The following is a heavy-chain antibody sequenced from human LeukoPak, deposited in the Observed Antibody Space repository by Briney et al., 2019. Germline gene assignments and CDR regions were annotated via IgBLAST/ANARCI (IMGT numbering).Heavy chain of an antibody. V-gene: IGHV3-23*01. CDR1: GFTFSSFE. CDR2: ISGSGSST. D-gene: IGHD3-22*01. Sequence: QPGGSLRLSCAASGFTFSSFEMNWVRQAPGKGLEWVSAISGSGSSTYYAASVKGRFTISRDNSKNTLYLQMNSLRAEDTAVYYCAKGRAGNYYYDSSDYWGQGTLVTVSS. J-gene: IGHJ4*02. CDR3: AKGRAGNYYYDSSDY.